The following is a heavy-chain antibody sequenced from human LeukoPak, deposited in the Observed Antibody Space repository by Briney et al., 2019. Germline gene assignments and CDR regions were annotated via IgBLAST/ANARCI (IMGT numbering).Heavy chain of an antibody. V-gene: IGHV3-30*18. CDR2: ISYDGSNK. D-gene: IGHD5-18*01. J-gene: IGHJ4*02. CDR3: AKSQGYGFDY. CDR1: GFTFSSYG. Sequence: PGRSLRLSCAASGFTFSSYGMPWVRQAPGPGLEWVAVISYDGSNKYYADSVKGRFTISRDNSKNTLYLQMNSLRAEDTAVYYCAKSQGYGFDYWGQGTLVTVSS.